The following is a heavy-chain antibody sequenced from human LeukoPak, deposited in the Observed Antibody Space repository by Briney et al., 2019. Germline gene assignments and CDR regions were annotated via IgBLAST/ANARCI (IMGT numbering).Heavy chain of an antibody. CDR2: ISTDGRTA. Sequence: GGSLRLSCAASGFSFSSYSMSWVRQAPGKGLVWVSRISTDGRTATYADSVMGRFTISRDNAKNTLSLQVNSMRAEDTAVYYCARDLITGGGMDVWGQGTTVTVSS. CDR1: GFSFSSYS. CDR3: ARDLITGGGMDV. J-gene: IGHJ6*02. D-gene: IGHD3-16*01. V-gene: IGHV3-74*03.